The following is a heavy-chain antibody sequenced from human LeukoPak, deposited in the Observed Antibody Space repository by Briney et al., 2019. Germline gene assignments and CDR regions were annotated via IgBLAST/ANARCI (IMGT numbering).Heavy chain of an antibody. Sequence: ASVKVSCKASGYTFTSYGISWVRQAPGQGLEWMGWISAYNGNTNYAQKLQGRVTMTTDTSTSTAYMELRSLRSDDTAVYYCAAGYYDILTGSCYYGMDVWGQGTTVTVSS. CDR1: GYTFTSYG. CDR2: ISAYNGNT. V-gene: IGHV1-18*01. D-gene: IGHD3-9*01. J-gene: IGHJ6*02. CDR3: AAGYYDILTGSCYYGMDV.